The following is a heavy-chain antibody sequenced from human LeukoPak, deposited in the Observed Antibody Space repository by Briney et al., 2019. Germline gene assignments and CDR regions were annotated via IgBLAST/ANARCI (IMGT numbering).Heavy chain of an antibody. J-gene: IGHJ4*02. Sequence: ASVNVSCKASGYTFTSYGISWVRQAPGQGLEWMGWISAYNGNTNYAQKLQGRVTMTTDASTSTAYMELRGLRSDDTAVYYCARGINTPLGVVPAAHDDYWGQGTLVTVSS. D-gene: IGHD2-2*01. V-gene: IGHV1-18*01. CDR1: GYTFTSYG. CDR2: ISAYNGNT. CDR3: ARGINTPLGVVPAAHDDY.